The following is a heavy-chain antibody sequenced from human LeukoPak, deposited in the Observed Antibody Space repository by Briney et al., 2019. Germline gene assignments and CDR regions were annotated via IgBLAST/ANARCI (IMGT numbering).Heavy chain of an antibody. J-gene: IGHJ4*02. CDR3: ARGDKSWPFDY. Sequence: SETLSLTCAVYGGSFSGYYWSWIRQPPGKGLEWIGEINHSGSTNYNPSLKSRVTISVDTSKNQFSLKLSSVTAADTAVYYCARGDKSWPFDYWGQGTLVTVSS. CDR2: INHSGST. D-gene: IGHD6-13*01. CDR1: GGSFSGYY. V-gene: IGHV4-34*01.